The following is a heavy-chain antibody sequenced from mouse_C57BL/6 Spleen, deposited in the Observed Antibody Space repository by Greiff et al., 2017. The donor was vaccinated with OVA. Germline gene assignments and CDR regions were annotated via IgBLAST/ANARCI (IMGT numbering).Heavy chain of an antibody. V-gene: IGHV2-2*01. J-gene: IGHJ4*01. CDR1: GFSLTSYG. Sequence: QVQLQQSGPGLVQPSQSLSITCTVSGFSLTSYGVHWVRQSPGKGLEWLGVIWSGGSTDYNAAFISRLSISKDNSKSQVFFKMNSLQADDTAIYYCARGPLDSSGYYYAMDYWGQGTSVTVSS. CDR3: ARGPLDSSGYYYAMDY. D-gene: IGHD3-2*02. CDR2: IWSGGST.